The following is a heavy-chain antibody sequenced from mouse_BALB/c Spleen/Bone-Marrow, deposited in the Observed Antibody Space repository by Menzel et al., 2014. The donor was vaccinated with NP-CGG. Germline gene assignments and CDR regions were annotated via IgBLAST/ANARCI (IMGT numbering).Heavy chain of an antibody. V-gene: IGHV5-6*01. CDR3: ALNWDSAY. D-gene: IGHD4-1*02. CDR2: INNGGTYT. CDR1: GFTFSSYG. J-gene: IGHJ3*01. Sequence: EVKLVESGGDLVKPGGSLKLSCAASGFTFSSYGMSWVRPTPDKRLASVATINNGGTYTYYPDSVKGRFTISRDNAKNTLYLQMSSLKSEDTAMYYCALNWDSAYWGQGTLVTVSA.